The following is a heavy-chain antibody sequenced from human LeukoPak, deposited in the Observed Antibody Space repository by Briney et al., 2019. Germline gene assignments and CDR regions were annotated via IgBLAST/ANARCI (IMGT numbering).Heavy chain of an antibody. Sequence: ASVKVSCKASGYTFTSYYMHWVRQAPGQGLEWMGIINPSGGSTSYAQKFQGRVPMTRDTSTSTVYMELSSLRSEDTAVYYCARDGVATPERYYYYYYMDVWGKGTTVTVSS. CDR1: GYTFTSYY. V-gene: IGHV1-46*01. J-gene: IGHJ6*03. D-gene: IGHD5-12*01. CDR3: ARDGVATPERYYYYYYMDV. CDR2: INPSGGST.